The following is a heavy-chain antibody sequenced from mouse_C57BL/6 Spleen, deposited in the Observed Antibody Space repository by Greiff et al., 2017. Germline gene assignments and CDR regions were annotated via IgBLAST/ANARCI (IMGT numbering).Heavy chain of an antibody. CDR3: ARGVYSNLYYFDY. CDR1: GYTFTDYY. J-gene: IGHJ2*01. Sequence: VQLQQSGPVLVKPGASVKMSCKASGYTFTDYYMNWVKQSHGKSLEWIGVINPYNGGTSYNQKFKGKATLTVDKSSSTAYMELNSLTSEDSAVYYCARGVYSNLYYFDYWGQGTTLTVSS. CDR2: INPYNGGT. D-gene: IGHD2-5*01. V-gene: IGHV1-19*01.